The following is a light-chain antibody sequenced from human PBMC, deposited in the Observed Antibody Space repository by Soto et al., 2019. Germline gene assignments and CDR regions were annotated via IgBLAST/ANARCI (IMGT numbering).Light chain of an antibody. CDR1: NSNIGAGYD. CDR3: QSHDRSLNEYV. V-gene: IGLV1-40*01. CDR2: GNT. J-gene: IGLJ1*01. Sequence: QSVLTQPPSASGAPGQRVTISCTGSNSNIGAGYDVHWYQQLPGTAPKLLLYGNTNRPSGVPDRFSGSKSGTSGSLAITGLQAEDDADNSCQSHDRSLNEYVFGTGTKVTVL.